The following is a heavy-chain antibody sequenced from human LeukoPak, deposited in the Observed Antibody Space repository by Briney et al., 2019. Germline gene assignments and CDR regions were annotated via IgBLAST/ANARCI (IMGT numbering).Heavy chain of an antibody. D-gene: IGHD3-22*01. Sequence: GESLKISCKGSGYSFTSYWIGWVRQMPGKGLEWMGIIYPGDSDTRYSPSFQGQVTISADKSISTAYLQWSSLKASDTAMYYCARSDVEGYDSSGCFDYWGQGTLVTVSS. CDR3: ARSDVEGYDSSGCFDY. CDR1: GYSFTSYW. CDR2: IYPGDSDT. J-gene: IGHJ4*02. V-gene: IGHV5-51*01.